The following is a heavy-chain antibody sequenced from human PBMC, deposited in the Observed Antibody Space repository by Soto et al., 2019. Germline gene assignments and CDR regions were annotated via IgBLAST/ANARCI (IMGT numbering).Heavy chain of an antibody. CDR2: ISSSSSYI. Sequence: PGGSLRLSCAASGFTFSSYSMNWVRQAPGKGLEWVSSISSSSSYICYADSVKGRFTISRDNAKNSLYLQMNSLRAEDTAVYYCARDITAVAAIDYWGQGTLVTVSS. D-gene: IGHD6-19*01. V-gene: IGHV3-21*01. CDR1: GFTFSSYS. CDR3: ARDITAVAAIDY. J-gene: IGHJ4*02.